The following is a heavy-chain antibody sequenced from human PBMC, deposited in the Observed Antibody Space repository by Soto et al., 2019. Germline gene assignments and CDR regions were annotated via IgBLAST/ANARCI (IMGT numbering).Heavy chain of an antibody. V-gene: IGHV2-70*04. CDR3: ARSRTPHYHYDRSGSSLDAFDN. J-gene: IGHJ3*02. CDR2: IDWDDDK. D-gene: IGHD3-22*01. Sequence: SGPTLVNPTQTLTLTCTFSGFSLSTSGMRVSWIRQPPGKALEWLARIDWDDDKFYSTSLKTRLTISKDTSKNQVVLTMTNMDPVDTATYYCARSRTPHYHYDRSGSSLDAFDNWGQGTRVTVSS. CDR1: GFSLSTSGMR.